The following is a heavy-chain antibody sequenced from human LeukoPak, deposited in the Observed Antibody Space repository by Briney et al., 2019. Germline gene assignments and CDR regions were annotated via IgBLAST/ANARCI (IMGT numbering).Heavy chain of an antibody. D-gene: IGHD4-23*01. V-gene: IGHV3-11*04. Sequence: GGSLRLSCAASGFTFSDYYMSWIRQAPGKGLEWVSYISSSGSTIYYADSVKGRFTISRDNSKNTLYLQMNSLRAEDTAVYYCARGATVVTPFDYWGQGTLVTVSS. CDR3: ARGATVVTPFDY. CDR1: GFTFSDYY. J-gene: IGHJ4*02. CDR2: ISSSGSTI.